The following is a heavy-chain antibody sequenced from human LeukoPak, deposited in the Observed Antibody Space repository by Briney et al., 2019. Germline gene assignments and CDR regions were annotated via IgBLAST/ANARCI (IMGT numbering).Heavy chain of an antibody. V-gene: IGHV3-48*03. CDR1: GFTFSSHE. J-gene: IGHJ4*02. D-gene: IGHD7-27*01. CDR2: ITSSGGII. CDR3: AVTGGIDH. Sequence: GGSLRLSCAACGFTFSSHEMSWVRQAPGKGLDWVSYITSSGGIIYYADSVKGRFTISRDNAKNSLYLQMNSLRAEDTGVYYCAVTGGIDHWGQGTLVTVSS.